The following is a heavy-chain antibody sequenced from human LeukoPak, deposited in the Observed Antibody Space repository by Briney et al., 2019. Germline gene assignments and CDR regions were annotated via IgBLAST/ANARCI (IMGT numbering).Heavy chain of an antibody. CDR2: IKQDGSDE. Sequence: PGGSLRLSCAASGFTFSSHWMSWVRQAPGKGLEWVANIKQDGSDEYYMDSVKGQFTISRDNAKNSLYLQMNSLRAEDTAVYYCARDQPVAALDYWGQGTLVTVSS. V-gene: IGHV3-7*01. D-gene: IGHD6-19*01. CDR1: GFTFSSHW. J-gene: IGHJ4*02. CDR3: ARDQPVAALDY.